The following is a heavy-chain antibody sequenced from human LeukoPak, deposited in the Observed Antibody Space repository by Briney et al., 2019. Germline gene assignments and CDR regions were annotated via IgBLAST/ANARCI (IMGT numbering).Heavy chain of an antibody. V-gene: IGHV3-23*01. J-gene: IGHJ4*02. CDR1: GFTYSSYA. D-gene: IGHD6-19*01. CDR2: ISGSGGST. Sequence: GGSLRLSCAASGFTYSSYAMSWVRQAPGKGLEWVSAISGSGGSTYYADSVKGRFTISRDNSKNTLYLQMNSLRAEDTAVYYCAKRGTSSGWYSFDYWGQGTLVTVSS. CDR3: AKRGTSSGWYSFDY.